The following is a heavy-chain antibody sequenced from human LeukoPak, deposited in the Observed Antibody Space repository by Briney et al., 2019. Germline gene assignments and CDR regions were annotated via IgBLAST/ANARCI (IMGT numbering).Heavy chain of an antibody. V-gene: IGHV3-30-3*01. CDR1: GFTFSSYA. CDR2: ISYDGSNI. CDR3: ARDSSSGANWFDP. J-gene: IGHJ5*02. D-gene: IGHD6-6*01. Sequence: GGSLRLSCAASGFTFSSYAMHWVRQAPGKGLEWVAVISYDGSNIYYADSVKGRFTISRDNSKNTLYLQMNSLRAEDTAVYYCARDSSSGANWFDPWGQGTLVTVSS.